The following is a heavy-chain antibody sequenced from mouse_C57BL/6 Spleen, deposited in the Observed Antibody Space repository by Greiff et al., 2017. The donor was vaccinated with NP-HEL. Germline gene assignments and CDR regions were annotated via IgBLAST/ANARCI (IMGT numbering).Heavy chain of an antibody. Sequence: EVQLQQSGTVLARPGASVKMSCKTSGYTFTSYWMHWVKQRPGQGLEWRGAIYPGNSDTSYNQKFKGKAKLTAVTSASTAYMELSSLTNEDSAVYYCAPSNYSFAYWGPGTLVTVSA. CDR3: APSNYSFAY. V-gene: IGHV1-5*01. CDR2: IYPGNSDT. CDR1: GYTFTSYW. D-gene: IGHD2-5*01. J-gene: IGHJ3*01.